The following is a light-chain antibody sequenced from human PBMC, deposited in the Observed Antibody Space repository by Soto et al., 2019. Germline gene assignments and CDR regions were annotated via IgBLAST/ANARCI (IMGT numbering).Light chain of an antibody. Sequence: QSALTQPPSVSGSPGQSGTISCTGTSSDVGSYNRVSWYQRPPGTAPKLMIYEVSNRPSGVPDRFSGSKSGNTASLTISGLQAEDEADYYCSLYTSSSTYVFGTGTKVTVL. CDR3: SLYTSSSTYV. J-gene: IGLJ1*01. V-gene: IGLV2-18*01. CDR2: EVS. CDR1: SSDVGSYNR.